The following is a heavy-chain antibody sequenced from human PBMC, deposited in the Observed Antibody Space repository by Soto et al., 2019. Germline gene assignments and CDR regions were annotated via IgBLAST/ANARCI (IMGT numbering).Heavy chain of an antibody. CDR1: GFTFSSYG. CDR2: ISYDGSNK. CDR3: AMRPRIAARYMDV. V-gene: IGHV3-30*03. D-gene: IGHD6-13*01. Sequence: GGSLRLSCAGSGFTFSSYGIHWVRQAPGKGLEWVAVISYDGSNKYYADSVKGRFTISRDNSKNTLYLQMNSLRAEDTAVYYCAMRPRIAARYMDVWGKGTTVTVSS. J-gene: IGHJ6*03.